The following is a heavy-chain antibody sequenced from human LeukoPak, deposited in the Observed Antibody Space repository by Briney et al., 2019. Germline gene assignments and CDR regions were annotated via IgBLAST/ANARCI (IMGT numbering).Heavy chain of an antibody. CDR3: ATGRGLFDY. CDR2: ISYDGSNK. Sequence: GRSLRLSCAASGFTFSSYAMHWVRQAPGKGLEWVAVISYDGSNKYYADSVKGRFTISRDNSKNTLYLQMNSLRAEDTAVYYCATGRGLFDYWGQGTLVTVSS. V-gene: IGHV3-30-3*01. D-gene: IGHD3-10*01. CDR1: GFTFSSYA. J-gene: IGHJ4*02.